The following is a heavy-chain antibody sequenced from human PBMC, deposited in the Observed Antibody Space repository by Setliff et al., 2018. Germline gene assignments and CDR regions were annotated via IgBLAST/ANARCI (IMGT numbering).Heavy chain of an antibody. Sequence: ASVKVSCKASGYTFTGYYMHWVRQAPGQGLEWMGWINPNSGGTNYAQKFQGWVTMTRDTSISTAYMELSSLRSEDTAVYYCARDPASSGYDTYYYYYYGMDVWGQGTTVTVSS. J-gene: IGHJ6*02. CDR1: GYTFTGYY. D-gene: IGHD5-12*01. CDR2: INPNSGGT. V-gene: IGHV1-2*04. CDR3: ARDPASSGYDTYYYYYYGMDV.